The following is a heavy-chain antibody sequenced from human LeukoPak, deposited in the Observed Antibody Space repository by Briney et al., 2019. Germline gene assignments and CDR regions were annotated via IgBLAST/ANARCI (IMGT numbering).Heavy chain of an antibody. CDR1: GFTFSSYS. CDR3: ARDVTYYGGDWFDP. J-gene: IGHJ5*02. Sequence: PGGSLRLSCAASGFTFSSYSMNWVRQAPGKGLEWVSYISSTTSTIYYADSVKGRFTISRDNAKNSLYLQMNSLRAEDTAVYYCARDVTYYGGDWFDPWGQGTLATVSS. D-gene: IGHD4-23*01. CDR2: ISSTTSTI. V-gene: IGHV3-48*04.